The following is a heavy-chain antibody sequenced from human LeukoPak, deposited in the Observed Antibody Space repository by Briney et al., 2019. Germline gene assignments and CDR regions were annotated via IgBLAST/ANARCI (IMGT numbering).Heavy chain of an antibody. Sequence: PGGSLRLSCAASGFTFNTYTMNWVRQAPGKGLEWVSAISGSGGSTYYADSVKGRFTISRDNSKNTLYLQMNSLRAEDTAVYYCAKGGRTFDYWGQGTLVTVSS. CDR2: ISGSGGST. CDR1: GFTFNTYT. V-gene: IGHV3-23*01. J-gene: IGHJ4*02. D-gene: IGHD2-15*01. CDR3: AKGGRTFDY.